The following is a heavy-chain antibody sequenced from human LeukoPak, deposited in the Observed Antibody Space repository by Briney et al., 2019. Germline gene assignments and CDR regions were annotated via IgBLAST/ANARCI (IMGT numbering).Heavy chain of an antibody. CDR1: GYTFTSYG. CDR3: ARDTGDPSRGALSSVDY. CDR2: ISGYNGKT. D-gene: IGHD2-21*02. Sequence: GASVKVSCKASGYTFTSYGISWVRQAPGQGLERMGWISGYNGKTKYGQDLQGRVTMTTDTSTSTAYMEVRSLRSDDTAVYYCARDTGDPSRGALSSVDYWGQGTLVTVSA. V-gene: IGHV1-18*01. J-gene: IGHJ4*02.